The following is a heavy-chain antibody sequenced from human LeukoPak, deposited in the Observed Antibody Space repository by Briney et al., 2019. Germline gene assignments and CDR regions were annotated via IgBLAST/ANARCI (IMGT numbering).Heavy chain of an antibody. CDR3: ARGGLIQRHALDI. CDR2: ISSTSSYI. V-gene: IGHV3-21*04. CDR1: GFHFRSYS. Sequence: GGSLRLSCAASGFHFRSYSMNWFRQPPGKAPEWVSSISSTSSYIYQADSLKDRFTISRDNAKDSLYLQMSRLRGEDTALYYCARGGLIQRHALDIWGQGTMVTVSS. D-gene: IGHD1-1*01. J-gene: IGHJ3*02.